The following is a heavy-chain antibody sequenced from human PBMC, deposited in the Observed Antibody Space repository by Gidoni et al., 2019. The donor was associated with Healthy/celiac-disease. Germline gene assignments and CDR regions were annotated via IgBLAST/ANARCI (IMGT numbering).Heavy chain of an antibody. CDR2: IIPIFVTA. V-gene: IGHV1-69*12. Sequence: QAQLWQSGEAVKNPGPSVKVSCKASGGTFSSYAMSWVPQCPGQGLEGMGGIIPIFVTANYAQKYQGRVTITADESTSTAYMELSSLRSEDTAVYYCATLRERKATKRWLQFSYYYYCGMDVWGQGTTVTVSS. J-gene: IGHJ6*02. CDR1: GGTFSSYA. CDR3: ATLRERKATKRWLQFSYYYYCGMDV. D-gene: IGHD5-12*01.